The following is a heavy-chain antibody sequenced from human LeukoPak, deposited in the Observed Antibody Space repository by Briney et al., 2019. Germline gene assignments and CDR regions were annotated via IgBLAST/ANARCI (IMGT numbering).Heavy chain of an antibody. V-gene: IGHV4-38-2*02. Sequence: RPSETLSLTCTVSGFSISSGYYWGWIRRPPGKGLEWIGSMYHSGSTYYNPSLKSRVTISVDTSKNQFSLQLSSVTAADTAVYYCAREDIVLVVAQLPYYYYYYMDVWGKGTTVTVSS. CDR3: AREDIVLVVAQLPYYYYYYMDV. D-gene: IGHD2-15*01. CDR1: GFSISSGYY. CDR2: MYHSGST. J-gene: IGHJ6*03.